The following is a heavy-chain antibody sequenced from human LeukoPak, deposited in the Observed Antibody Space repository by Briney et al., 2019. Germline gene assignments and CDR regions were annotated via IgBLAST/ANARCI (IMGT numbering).Heavy chain of an antibody. CDR3: ARGLGSGYYYGMDV. J-gene: IGHJ6*02. CDR1: GGSISSYY. D-gene: IGHD3-16*01. V-gene: IGHV4-59*01. Sequence: SETLSLTCTVSGGSISSYYWNWIRQPPGKGLEWIGYIYYSGSTNYNPSLKSRVTISQDTSKNRFSLKLSSVTAADTAVYYCARGLGSGYYYGMDVWGQGTTVTVSS. CDR2: IYYSGST.